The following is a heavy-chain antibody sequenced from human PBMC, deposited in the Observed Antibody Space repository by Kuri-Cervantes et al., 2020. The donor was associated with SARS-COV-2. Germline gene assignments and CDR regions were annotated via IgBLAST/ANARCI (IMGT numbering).Heavy chain of an antibody. CDR1: GYTFTGYY. CDR3: ARVQYIVGATETYYFDY. Sequence: ASVKVSCKASGYTFTGYYMHWVRQAPGRGLEWMGWINPNSGGTNYAQKFQGRVTMTRDTSISTAYMELSRLRSDDTAVYYCARVQYIVGATETYYFDYWGQGTLVTVSS. CDR2: INPNSGGT. V-gene: IGHV1-2*02. D-gene: IGHD1-26*01. J-gene: IGHJ4*02.